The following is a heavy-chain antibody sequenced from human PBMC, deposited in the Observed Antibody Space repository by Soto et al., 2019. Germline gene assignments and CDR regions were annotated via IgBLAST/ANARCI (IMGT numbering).Heavy chain of an antibody. D-gene: IGHD1-26*01. Sequence: SETLSLTCTVSGGSISSGGYYWSWIRQHPGKGLEWIGYIYYSGSTYYNPSLKSRVTISVDTSKNQFSLKLSSVTAADTAVYYCARDQSGRYGLWAQRTLVTVSS. CDR1: GGSISSGGYY. CDR3: ARDQSGRYGL. CDR2: IYYSGST. J-gene: IGHJ4*02. V-gene: IGHV4-31*03.